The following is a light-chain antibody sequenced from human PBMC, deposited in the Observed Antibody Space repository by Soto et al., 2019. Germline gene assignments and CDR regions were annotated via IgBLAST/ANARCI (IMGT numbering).Light chain of an antibody. J-gene: IGKJ4*01. CDR3: LQDFNYPLT. CDR1: QTISVY. V-gene: IGKV1-6*01. Sequence: IQMTQSPSSLSASVGDTVIITCRASQTISVYLNWYQQIAGKAPKLLIYKASTLKSGVPSRFSGSGSGTEFTLTISSLQPEDSATYYCLQDFNYPLTFGGGTKVDIK. CDR2: KAS.